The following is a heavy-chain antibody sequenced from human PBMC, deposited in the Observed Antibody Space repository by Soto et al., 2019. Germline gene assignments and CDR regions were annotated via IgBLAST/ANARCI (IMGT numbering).Heavy chain of an antibody. Sequence: SVNVACKTSVGAFSVYTISWVRQAPGQGLEWMGRIIPILGIANYAQKFQGRVTITADQSTSTAYMELSSLRSEDTAVYYCAAKYSYGFDYWGQGTLVTVSS. CDR1: VGAFSVYT. V-gene: IGHV1-69*02. J-gene: IGHJ4*02. CDR2: IIPILGIA. D-gene: IGHD5-18*01. CDR3: AAKYSYGFDY.